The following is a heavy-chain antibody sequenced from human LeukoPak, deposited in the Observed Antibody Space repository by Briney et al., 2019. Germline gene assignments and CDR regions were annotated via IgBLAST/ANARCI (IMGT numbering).Heavy chain of an antibody. CDR1: GGSLSSYY. J-gene: IGHJ6*02. Sequence: SETLSLTCTVSGGSLSSYYWSWIRQPPGKGLEWIGYIYYSGSTNYDPSLKSRVTISVDTSKNQFSLKLSSGTAADTAVYYCARGTSGGYDFWSGYYRYYYNGMDVWGQGTTVTVSS. CDR2: IYYSGST. D-gene: IGHD3-3*01. V-gene: IGHV4-59*01. CDR3: ARGTSGGYDFWSGYYRYYYNGMDV.